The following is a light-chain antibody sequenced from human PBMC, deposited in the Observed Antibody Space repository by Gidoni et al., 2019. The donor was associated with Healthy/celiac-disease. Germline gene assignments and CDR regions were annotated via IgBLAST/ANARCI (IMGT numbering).Light chain of an antibody. CDR1: RSISSY. V-gene: IGKV1-39*01. J-gene: IGKJ1*01. Sequence: DIQMTQSPSSLSASVGDRVTITCRASRSISSYLNWYQQQPGKAPKLLIYAASSLQSGVPSRFSGCGSGTYFTLTISSLQPEDFATYYCQQSYSTPWTFGQGTKVEIK. CDR3: QQSYSTPWT. CDR2: AAS.